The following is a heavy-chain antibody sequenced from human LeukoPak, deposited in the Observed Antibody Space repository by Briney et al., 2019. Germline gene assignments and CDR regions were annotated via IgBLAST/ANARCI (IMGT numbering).Heavy chain of an antibody. CDR3: ARYYDGGGYFDAFDI. CDR2: IKQDGSEK. V-gene: IGHV3-7*01. J-gene: IGHJ3*02. Sequence: GGSLRLSCAAPGFTFSDYWMSWVRQAPGKGLEWVANIKQDGSEKIYVDSVKGRFTISRDNAKNSLYLQMNSLRAEDTAVYYCARYYDGGGYFDAFDIWGQGTTVTVSS. CDR1: GFTFSDYW. D-gene: IGHD3-22*01.